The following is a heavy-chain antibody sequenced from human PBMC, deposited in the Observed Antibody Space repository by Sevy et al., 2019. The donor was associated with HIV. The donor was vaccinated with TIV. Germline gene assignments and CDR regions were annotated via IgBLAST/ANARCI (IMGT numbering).Heavy chain of an antibody. CDR1: GFRFNYHN. CDR3: AREGNRERQTIPLDS. Sequence: GGSLRLSCAASGFRFNYHNMNWVRQAPGKGLEWISYISNSGSTTYLADSVRGRFTISRDNAKNSLFLEMDNLTDEDTAVYYCAREGNRERQTIPLDSWCRGIQVTVSS. CDR2: ISNSGSTT. D-gene: IGHD6-25*01. J-gene: IGHJ4*02. V-gene: IGHV3-48*02.